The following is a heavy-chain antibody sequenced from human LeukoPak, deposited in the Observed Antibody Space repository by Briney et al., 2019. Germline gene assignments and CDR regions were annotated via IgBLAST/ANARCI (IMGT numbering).Heavy chain of an antibody. V-gene: IGHV7-4-1*02. D-gene: IGHD3-3*01. CDR1: GYTFTSYA. J-gene: IGHJ6*02. CDR2: INTNTGNP. CDR3: ARERKYYDSWSVSSDYYYGMDV. Sequence: ASVKVSCKASGYTFTSYAMNWVRQAPGQGLEWMGWINTNTGNPTYAQGFTGRFVFSLDTSVSTAYLQISSLKAEDTAVYYCARERKYYDSWSVSSDYYYGMDVWGQGTTVTVSS.